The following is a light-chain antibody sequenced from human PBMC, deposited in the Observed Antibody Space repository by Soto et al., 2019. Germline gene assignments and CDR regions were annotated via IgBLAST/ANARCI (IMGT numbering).Light chain of an antibody. Sequence: EIVMTQSPATLSVSPGERATLSCRASQSVGSHLAWYQQKPSQAPRLLIYGASTGATGIPARFSGSGSGTEFTLTISSLQSEDFAVYYCQQYNYWPLNVGPGTKVDIK. J-gene: IGKJ3*01. CDR2: GAS. CDR3: QQYNYWPLN. V-gene: IGKV3-15*01. CDR1: QSVGSH.